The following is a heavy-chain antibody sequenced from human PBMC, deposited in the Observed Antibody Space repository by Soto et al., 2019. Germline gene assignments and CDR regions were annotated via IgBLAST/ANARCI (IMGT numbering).Heavy chain of an antibody. V-gene: IGHV4-38-2*01. Sequence: SETLSLTCAVSGYSISSGYYWGWIRQPPGKGLEWIGSIYHSGSTYYNPSLKSRVTISVDTSKNQFSLKLSSVTAADTAVYYCARVWFTNWFDPWGQGTLVTVSS. D-gene: IGHD3-10*01. CDR1: GYSISSGYY. CDR2: IYHSGST. CDR3: ARVWFTNWFDP. J-gene: IGHJ5*02.